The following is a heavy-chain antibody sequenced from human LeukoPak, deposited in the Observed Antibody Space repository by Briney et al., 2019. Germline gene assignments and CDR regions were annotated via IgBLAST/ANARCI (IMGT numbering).Heavy chain of an antibody. CDR3: AKDADYDSSSYLDY. CDR1: GFAFSSYG. Sequence: GGSLRLSCAASGFAFSSYGMHWVRQAPGKGLECVAFIRFDGNSKYYADSVKGRFTISRDNAKNTLYLQMNSLRAEDTAVYFCAKDADYDSSSYLDYWGQGTLVTVSS. CDR2: IRFDGNSK. J-gene: IGHJ4*02. D-gene: IGHD3-22*01. V-gene: IGHV3-30*02.